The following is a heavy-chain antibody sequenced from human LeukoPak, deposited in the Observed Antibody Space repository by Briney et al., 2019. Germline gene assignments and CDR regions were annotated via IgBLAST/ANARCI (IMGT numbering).Heavy chain of an antibody. J-gene: IGHJ4*02. D-gene: IGHD3-22*01. CDR2: INSDGSST. CDR3: ASLGSRYSESSGSSKGGDY. Sequence: GGSLRLSCAASGFTFSSYWMHWVRQAPGKGLVWVSRINSDGSSTSYADSVKGRFTISRDNAKNTLYLQMNSLRAEDTAVYYCASLGSRYSESSGSSKGGDYWGQGTLVTVSS. V-gene: IGHV3-74*01. CDR1: GFTFSSYW.